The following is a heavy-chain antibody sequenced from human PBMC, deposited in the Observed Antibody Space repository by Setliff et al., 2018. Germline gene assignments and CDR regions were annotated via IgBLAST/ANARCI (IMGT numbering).Heavy chain of an antibody. D-gene: IGHD1-26*01. CDR3: TTALRWESNGGVDC. CDR1: GFSFRSAW. V-gene: IGHV3-15*01. CDR2: IKSKSDGGTI. Sequence: GGSLSLSCAASGFSFRSAWMNWVRQSPGKVLEWVGRIKSKSDGGTIEYAAPVKGRFTMSRDDSTNTLNLQMNSLKTEDSGVYYCTTALRWESNGGVDCWGQGTLVTVS. J-gene: IGHJ4*02.